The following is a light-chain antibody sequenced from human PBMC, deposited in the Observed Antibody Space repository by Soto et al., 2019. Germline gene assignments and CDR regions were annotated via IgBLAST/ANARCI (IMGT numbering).Light chain of an antibody. V-gene: IGLV2-14*03. CDR1: SSDVGAYDF. CDR2: EVR. CDR3: SSYTTSSTRV. J-gene: IGLJ1*01. Sequence: QSVLTQPASVSGSPGQSITISCTGTSSDVGAYDFVSWYQQHPDKAPKLMIYEVRNRPSGVSNRFSGSKSVNTATPTISGLQAEDEADYYCSSYTTSSTRVFGTGTRSPS.